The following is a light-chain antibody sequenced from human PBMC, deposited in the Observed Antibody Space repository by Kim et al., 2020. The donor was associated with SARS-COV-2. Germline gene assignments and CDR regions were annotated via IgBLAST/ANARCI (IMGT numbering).Light chain of an antibody. Sequence: EIVMTQSPATLSVSPGERATLSCRASQSVSSNLAWYQQKPGQAPRLLIYGASTRATGIPARFSGSGSGTEFTLTISSLQSEDLAVYYCQQYNNWLMYTFGQGTKLEI. CDR1: QSVSSN. V-gene: IGKV3-15*01. J-gene: IGKJ2*01. CDR3: QQYNNWLMYT. CDR2: GAS.